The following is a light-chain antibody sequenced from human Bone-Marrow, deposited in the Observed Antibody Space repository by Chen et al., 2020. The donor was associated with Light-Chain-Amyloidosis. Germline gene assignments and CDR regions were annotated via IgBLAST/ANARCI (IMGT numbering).Light chain of an antibody. J-gene: IGLJ1*01. CDR1: SSDVGGDNH. Sequence: QSALTHPASVSGSPGQSITNYFTGTSSDVGGDNHVSWYQQHPDKAPKLMIYEVTNRPSWVPDRFSGSKSDNTASLTISGLQTEDEADYVCSSYTSTNTLVFGSGTRVTVL. V-gene: IGLV2-14*01. CDR2: EVT. CDR3: SSYTSTNTLV.